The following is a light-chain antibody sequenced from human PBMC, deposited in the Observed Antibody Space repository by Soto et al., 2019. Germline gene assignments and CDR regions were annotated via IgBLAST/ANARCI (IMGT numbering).Light chain of an antibody. CDR2: YVS. Sequence: SYELTQPPSVSVAPGKTARITCGGNNIGSKSVHWNQQKQGQAPVLVIYYVSDRPSGIPWRFSGSNSGNTATLTISRVEAWDEADYYCQVWDSSSDPYVFGTGTKLTVL. V-gene: IGLV3-21*04. CDR1: NIGSKS. J-gene: IGLJ1*01. CDR3: QVWDSSSDPYV.